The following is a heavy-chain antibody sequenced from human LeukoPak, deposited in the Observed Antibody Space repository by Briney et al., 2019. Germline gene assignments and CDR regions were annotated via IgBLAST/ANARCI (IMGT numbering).Heavy chain of an antibody. V-gene: IGHV1-8*01. Sequence: EASVKVSCKASGYTFTSYDINWVRQATGKGLEWMGWMNPNSGNTGYAQNFQGRVTMTRNTSISTAYMELSSLRSEDTAVYYCARVGGDYALSYWGQGTLVTVSS. CDR1: GYTFTSYD. CDR2: MNPNSGNT. CDR3: ARVGGDYALSY. D-gene: IGHD4-17*01. J-gene: IGHJ4*02.